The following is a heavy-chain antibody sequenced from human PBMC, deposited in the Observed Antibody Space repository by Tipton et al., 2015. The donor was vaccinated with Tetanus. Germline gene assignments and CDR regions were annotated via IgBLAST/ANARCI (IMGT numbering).Heavy chain of an antibody. CDR2: IYYSGGT. J-gene: IGHJ3*02. V-gene: IGHV4-39*01. Sequence: TLSLTCTVSGGSISTRNYFWGWIRRAPGKGLEWIGNIYYSGGTDYNPSLKSRVAISVDTSKNQFSLKLSSVTAADTAVYYCARTWGVWVTSIDAFDIWGPRDKGRRLF. D-gene: IGHD3-16*01. CDR3: ARTWGVWVTSIDAFDI. CDR1: GGSISTRNYF.